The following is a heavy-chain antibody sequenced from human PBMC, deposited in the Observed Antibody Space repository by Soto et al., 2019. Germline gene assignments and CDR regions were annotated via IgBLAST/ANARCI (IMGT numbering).Heavy chain of an antibody. CDR3: VRGCVGGLFDP. Sequence: QVQLVESGGGLVTPGGSLRLSCASSGFTFSDYYMSWIRQAPGKGLEWLSYIIPGSRYPAYADSVKGRFTISRDNARRSLYLQMNSLTVDDTASYYCVRGCVGGLFDPWAKGSMVTVSS. CDR2: IIPGSRYP. CDR1: GFTFSDYY. J-gene: IGHJ5*02. D-gene: IGHD3-3*01. V-gene: IGHV3-11*06.